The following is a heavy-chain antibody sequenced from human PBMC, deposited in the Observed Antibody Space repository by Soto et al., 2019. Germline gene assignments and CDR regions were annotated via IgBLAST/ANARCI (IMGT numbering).Heavy chain of an antibody. Sequence: QVQLVPSGAEVKKPGSSVKVSCKASGGTFSSYAISWVRQAPGQGLEWMGGIIPIFGTANYAQKFQGRVTITADESTSTAYMELSSLRSEDTAVYYCARGAHYYDSSGYYPGWFDPWGQGTLVTVSS. D-gene: IGHD3-22*01. CDR2: IIPIFGTA. CDR3: ARGAHYYDSSGYYPGWFDP. CDR1: GGTFSSYA. J-gene: IGHJ5*02. V-gene: IGHV1-69*01.